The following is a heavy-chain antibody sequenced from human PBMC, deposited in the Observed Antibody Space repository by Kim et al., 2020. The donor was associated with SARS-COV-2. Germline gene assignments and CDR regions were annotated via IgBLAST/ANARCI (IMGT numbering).Heavy chain of an antibody. Sequence: GGSLRLSCEASGFTFSSYAMNWVRQAPGKGLEWVAIIWYDERNKYYADSVRGRFTISRDNPKNTVYLQMNSLRPEDTALYYCAKDIASAATDYYYGLDVWGQGPTVTVS. CDR1: GFTFSSYA. D-gene: IGHD6-13*01. J-gene: IGHJ6*02. CDR3: AKDIASAATDYYYGLDV. CDR2: IWYDERNK. V-gene: IGHV3-33*06.